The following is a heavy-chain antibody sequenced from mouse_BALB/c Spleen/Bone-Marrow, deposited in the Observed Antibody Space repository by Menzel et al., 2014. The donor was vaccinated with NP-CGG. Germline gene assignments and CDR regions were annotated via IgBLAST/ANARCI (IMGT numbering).Heavy chain of an antibody. Sequence: QVQLQQPGAELMKPGASVKISCKATGYTFSNYWIEWIKQRPGHGLEWIGEILPGSGRTNYNEKFKGKATFTADTSSNXAYMQLSSLTSEDPAVYYCARPMIRDYYATDYWGQGTSVTVSS. V-gene: IGHV1-9*01. CDR2: ILPGSGRT. CDR1: GYTFSNYW. CDR3: ARPMIRDYYATDY. D-gene: IGHD2-4*01. J-gene: IGHJ4*01.